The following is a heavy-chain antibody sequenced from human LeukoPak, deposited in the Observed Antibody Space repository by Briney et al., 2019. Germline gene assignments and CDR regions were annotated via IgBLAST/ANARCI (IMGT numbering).Heavy chain of an antibody. Sequence: GGSLRLSCAASGFTFTSYSMNWVRQAPGKGLEWVAFIRYDGSNKYYADSVKGRFTISRDNSKNTLYLQMNSLRAEDTAVYYCAKDDSSGLYYFDYWGQGTLVTVSS. CDR3: AKDDSSGLYYFDY. V-gene: IGHV3-30*02. J-gene: IGHJ4*02. D-gene: IGHD3-22*01. CDR2: IRYDGSNK. CDR1: GFTFTSYS.